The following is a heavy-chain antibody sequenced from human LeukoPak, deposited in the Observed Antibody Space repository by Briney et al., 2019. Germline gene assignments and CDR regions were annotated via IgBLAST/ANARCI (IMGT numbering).Heavy chain of an antibody. CDR2: IKPDGSGK. CDR3: ARDQDH. CDR1: GFTFSSYW. V-gene: IGHV3-7*03. Sequence: PGGSPRLSCAASGFTFSSYWMTWFRQAPGKGLEWVDNIKPDGSGKYYVDSVKGRFTISRDNAKNSLYLQMNSLRAEDTAVYYCARDQDHWGQGTLVTVSS. J-gene: IGHJ4*02.